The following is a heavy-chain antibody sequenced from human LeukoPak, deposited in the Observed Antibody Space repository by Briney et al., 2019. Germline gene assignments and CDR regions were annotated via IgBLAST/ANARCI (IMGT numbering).Heavy chain of an antibody. Sequence: GGSLGLSCAASGFAFSSYEMNWVRQAPGKGREWVSYISSSGSTIYYADSVKGRFTISRDNAKNSLYLQMNSLRAEDTAVYYCARRSTGPAAPFDYWGQGTLVTVSS. D-gene: IGHD2-2*01. V-gene: IGHV3-48*03. CDR3: ARRSTGPAAPFDY. J-gene: IGHJ4*02. CDR1: GFAFSSYE. CDR2: ISSSGSTI.